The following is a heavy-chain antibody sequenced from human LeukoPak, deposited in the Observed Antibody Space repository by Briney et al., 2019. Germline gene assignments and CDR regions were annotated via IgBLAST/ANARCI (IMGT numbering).Heavy chain of an antibody. D-gene: IGHD2-2*01. CDR3: AREEGLYRSSTSCYFLSGAFDI. CDR1: GYTFTGYY. V-gene: IGHV1-2*02. J-gene: IGHJ3*02. Sequence: ASVKVSCKASGYTFTGYYMHWVRQAPGQGLEWMGWINPNSGGTNYAQKFQGRVTMTRDTSISTAYMELSRLRSDDTAVYYCAREEGLYRSSTSCYFLSGAFDIWGQGTMVTVSS. CDR2: INPNSGGT.